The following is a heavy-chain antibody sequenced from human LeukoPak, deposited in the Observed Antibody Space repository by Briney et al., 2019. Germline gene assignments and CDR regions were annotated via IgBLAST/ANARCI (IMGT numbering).Heavy chain of an antibody. CDR2: ISGSGGST. CDR1: GFTFGSYA. V-gene: IGHV3-23*01. Sequence: PGGSLRLSCAASGFTFGSYAMSWVRQAPGKGLEWVSAISGSGGSTYYADSVKGRFTISRDNSKNTLYLQMNSLRAEDTAVYYCARDKIVGATYFDYWGQGTLVTVSS. D-gene: IGHD1-26*01. J-gene: IGHJ4*02. CDR3: ARDKIVGATYFDY.